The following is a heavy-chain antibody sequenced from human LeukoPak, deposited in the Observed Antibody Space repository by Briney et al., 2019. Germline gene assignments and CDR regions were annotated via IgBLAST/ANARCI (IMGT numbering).Heavy chain of an antibody. CDR2: ISGSGDRT. V-gene: IGHV3-23*01. CDR1: GFSFSSYG. J-gene: IGHJ4*02. Sequence: PGGSLRLSCAASGFSFSSYGMGWVRQAPGKGLEWVSAISGSGDRTYYADPVKGRFTVSRDTSKNTLFLRMNSLRAEDTAVYYRAKVLRGVVVPYFDFWGQGTLVTVSS. CDR3: AKVLRGVVVPYFDF. D-gene: IGHD3-10*01.